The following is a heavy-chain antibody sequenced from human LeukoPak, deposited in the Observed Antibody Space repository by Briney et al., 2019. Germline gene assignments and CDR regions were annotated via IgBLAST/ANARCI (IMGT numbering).Heavy chain of an antibody. Sequence: PSVKVSCKASGYNFFHFGISWVRQAPAQALEWMGWICPDDGKINYAQEFQGRVTMTTDPSTSTAYMEMRSLTSADTAVYYCARDRSNSDYWGQGTLVTVSS. CDR2: ICPDDGKI. J-gene: IGHJ4*02. CDR3: ARDRSNSDY. CDR1: GYNFFHFG. D-gene: IGHD6-13*01. V-gene: IGHV1-18*01.